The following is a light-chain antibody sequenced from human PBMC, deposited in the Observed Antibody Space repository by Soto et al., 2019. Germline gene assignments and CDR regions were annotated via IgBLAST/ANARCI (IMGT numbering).Light chain of an antibody. CDR2: EVN. Sequence: QSALTQPASVSGSPGQSITISCTGTSNDVGGYILVSWFQQHPGKAPKLMISEVNKRPSGVSNRFSGSKSANTASLTISGLQAEDEADYYCCSHVGGSSPQWVFGGGTKLTVL. CDR1: SNDVGGYIL. V-gene: IGLV2-23*02. CDR3: CSHVGGSSPQWV. J-gene: IGLJ3*02.